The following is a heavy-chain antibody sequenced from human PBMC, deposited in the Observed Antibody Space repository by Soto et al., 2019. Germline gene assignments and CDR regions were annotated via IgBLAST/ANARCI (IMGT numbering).Heavy chain of an antibody. CDR2: ISGSGGST. V-gene: IGHV3-23*01. Sequence: ELQLLESGGGLVQPGGSLRLSCVASEFTFSSYAMSWVRQAPGKGLEWVSAISGSGGSTYYADSVKGRFAVSRDNFKSTLYLQMNSLRDEDTAVYYCAKVPTGEMATVFQAFDIWGQGTMVTVSS. CDR3: AKVPTGEMATVFQAFDI. D-gene: IGHD4-4*01. J-gene: IGHJ3*02. CDR1: EFTFSSYA.